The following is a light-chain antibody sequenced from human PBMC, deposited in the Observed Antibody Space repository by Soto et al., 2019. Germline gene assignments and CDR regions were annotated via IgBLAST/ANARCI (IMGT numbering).Light chain of an antibody. CDR2: GAS. CDR3: QQYGSSPGT. Sequence: EIVLTQSPGTLSSSPGERATLSCRASQSVSRNFLAWYQQKPGQAPKLLISGASSRATGVPDRFSGSGSGTHFTLTISRLEPEDFAIYCCQQYGSSPGTFGQGTKLEI. J-gene: IGKJ2*02. CDR1: QSVSRNF. V-gene: IGKV3-20*01.